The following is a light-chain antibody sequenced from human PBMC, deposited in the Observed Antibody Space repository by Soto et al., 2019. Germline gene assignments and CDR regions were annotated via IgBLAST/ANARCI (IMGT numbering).Light chain of an antibody. J-gene: IGLJ1*01. CDR1: SSNIGAGYD. CDR3: QPYDSTLRARYV. V-gene: IGLV1-40*01. CDR2: ANI. Sequence: QSVLTQPPSVSGAPGQRVTISCTGSSSNIGAGYDVHWYQQRPGAAPKLLISANINRPSGVPDRFSGSKSGTSASLAITGLQADDAGDYYCQPYDSTLRARYVFGTGTKVT.